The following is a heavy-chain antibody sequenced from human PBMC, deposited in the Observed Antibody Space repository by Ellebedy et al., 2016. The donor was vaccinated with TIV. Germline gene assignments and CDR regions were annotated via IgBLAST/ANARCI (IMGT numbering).Heavy chain of an antibody. CDR2: IIPIFGTA. V-gene: IGHV1-69*13. Sequence: SVKVSXXASGYTFTSYGISWVRQAPGQGLEWMGGIIPIFGTANYAQKFQGRVTITADESTSTAYMELSSLRSEDTAVYYCARHRPWIAAADSWGQGTLVTVSS. D-gene: IGHD6-13*01. CDR3: ARHRPWIAAADS. J-gene: IGHJ5*02. CDR1: GYTFTSYG.